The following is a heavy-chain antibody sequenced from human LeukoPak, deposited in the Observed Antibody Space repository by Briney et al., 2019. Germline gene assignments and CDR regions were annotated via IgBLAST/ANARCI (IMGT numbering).Heavy chain of an antibody. J-gene: IGHJ4*02. CDR2: IYYSGGT. V-gene: IGHV4-39*01. Sequence: SETLSLTCTVSGGSISSSSYYWGWIRQPPGEGLEWIGSIYYSGGTYYNPSLKSRVTISVDTSKNQFSLKLSSVTAADTAVYYCARQNYGDYYFDYWGQGTLVTVSS. D-gene: IGHD4-17*01. CDR1: GGSISSSSYY. CDR3: ARQNYGDYYFDY.